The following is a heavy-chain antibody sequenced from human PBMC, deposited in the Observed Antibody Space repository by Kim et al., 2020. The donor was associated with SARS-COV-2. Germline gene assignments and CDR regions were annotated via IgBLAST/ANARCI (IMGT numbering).Heavy chain of an antibody. V-gene: IGHV4-4*02. Sequence: SETLSLTCAVSGGSISSSNWWCWVRQPPGKGLEWIGEIYHSGSTNYNPSLKSRFTISVDKSKNQFSLKLSSVTAADTAVYYCARSYLRRDGYNLKYYYYGLDVWGQGTTVTVSS. J-gene: IGHJ6*02. CDR3: ARSYLRRDGYNLKYYYYGLDV. CDR1: GGSISSSNW. CDR2: IYHSGST. D-gene: IGHD5-12*01.